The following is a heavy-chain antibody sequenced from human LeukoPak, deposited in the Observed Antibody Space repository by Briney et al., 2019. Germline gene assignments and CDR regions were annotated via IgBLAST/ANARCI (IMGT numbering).Heavy chain of an antibody. Sequence: SETLSLTCTVSGYSICSGYYWGWIRQPPGKGLEWIGSIYHSGSTYYNPSLKSRVTISVDTSKNQFSLKLSSVTAADTAVYYCASIGGYYSLRPNNFDYWGQGTLVTVSS. J-gene: IGHJ4*02. CDR1: GYSICSGYY. D-gene: IGHD3-22*01. CDR3: ASIGGYYSLRPNNFDY. CDR2: IYHSGST. V-gene: IGHV4-38-2*02.